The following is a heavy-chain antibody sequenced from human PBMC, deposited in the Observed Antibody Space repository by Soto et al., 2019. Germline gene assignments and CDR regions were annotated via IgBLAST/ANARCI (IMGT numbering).Heavy chain of an antibody. CDR3: ARLPPSKYYYDSSGYLD. CDR1: GGSISSYY. D-gene: IGHD3-22*01. J-gene: IGHJ4*02. V-gene: IGHV4-59*01. CDR2: IYYSGST. Sequence: SETLSLTCTVSGGSISSYYWSWIRQPPGKGLEWIGYIYYSGSTNYNPSLKSRVTISVDTSKNQFSLKLSSVTAADTAVYYCARLPPSKYYYDSSGYLDWGQGTLVTVSS.